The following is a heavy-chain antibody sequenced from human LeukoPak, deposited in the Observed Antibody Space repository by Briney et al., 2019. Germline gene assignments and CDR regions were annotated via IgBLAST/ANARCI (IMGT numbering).Heavy chain of an antibody. V-gene: IGHV4-39*01. CDR2: IYYSGST. D-gene: IGHD2-15*01. J-gene: IGHJ4*01. Sequence: SETLSLTSTASGGSISSSSDYWGCIRQPPGKGLEWIGTIYYSGSTYYNPSLKSRISISVDTSKNQFSLRLTSVTATDTAVYYCARQGDGGSAFDYWGQGMMVIVSS. CDR1: GGSISSSSDY. CDR3: ARQGDGGSAFDY.